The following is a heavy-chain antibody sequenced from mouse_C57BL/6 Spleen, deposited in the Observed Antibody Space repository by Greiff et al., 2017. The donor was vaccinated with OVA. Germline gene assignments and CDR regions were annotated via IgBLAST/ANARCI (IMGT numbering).Heavy chain of an antibody. J-gene: IGHJ3*01. D-gene: IGHD2-2*01. CDR3: ARDGYDSFAY. Sequence: QVQLQQSGAELARPGASVKMSCKASGYTFTSYTMHWVKQRPGQGLEWIGYINPSSGYTKYNQKFKDKATLTADKSSSTAYMHLSSLTSEDSAVYYCARDGYDSFAYWGQGTLVTVSA. V-gene: IGHV1-4*01. CDR2: INPSSGYT. CDR1: GYTFTSYT.